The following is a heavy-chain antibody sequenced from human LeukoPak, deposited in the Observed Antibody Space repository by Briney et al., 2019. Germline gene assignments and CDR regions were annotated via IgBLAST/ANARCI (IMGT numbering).Heavy chain of an antibody. J-gene: IGHJ4*02. CDR1: GFTFDDYA. D-gene: IGHD4-17*01. V-gene: IGHV3-9*01. CDR2: ISWNSGSI. Sequence: PGRSLRLSCAASGFTFDDYAMHWVRQAPGKGLEWVSGISWNSGSIGYADSVKGRLTISRDNAKNSLYLQVNSLRPEDTALCFCAKGKGGTTAGLDYWGQGTLVTVSS. CDR3: AKGKGGTTAGLDY.